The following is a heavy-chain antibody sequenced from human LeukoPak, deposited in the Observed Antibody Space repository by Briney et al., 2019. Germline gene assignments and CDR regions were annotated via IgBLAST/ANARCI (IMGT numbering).Heavy chain of an antibody. D-gene: IGHD3-3*01. J-gene: IGHJ4*02. Sequence: SETPSLTCTVSGGSISSYYWSWIRQPPGKGLEWIGYIYYSGSTNYNPSLKSRVTISVDTSKNQFSLKLSSVTAADTAVYYCARGVRSGYYPDYWGQGTLVTVSS. V-gene: IGHV4-59*01. CDR2: IYYSGST. CDR1: GGSISSYY. CDR3: ARGVRSGYYPDY.